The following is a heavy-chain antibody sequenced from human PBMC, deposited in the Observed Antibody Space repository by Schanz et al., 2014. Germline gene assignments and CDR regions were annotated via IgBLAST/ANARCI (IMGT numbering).Heavy chain of an antibody. V-gene: IGHV3-23*01. CDR2: ISGTGGDDT. Sequence: EVHLLESGGGLVQPGGSLRLSCAASGFSFGTYAMSWVRQAPGKGLLWVSSISGTGGDDTYYADSVKGRFTISRDNSKNTLFLQMNSLRVEDSAIYYCAKDLPRTFLFDYWGQGTLVTVSS. J-gene: IGHJ4*02. CDR3: AKDLPRTFLFDY. CDR1: GFSFGTYA.